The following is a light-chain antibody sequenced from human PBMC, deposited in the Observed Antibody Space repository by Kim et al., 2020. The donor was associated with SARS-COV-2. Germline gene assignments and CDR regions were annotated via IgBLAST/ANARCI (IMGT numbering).Light chain of an antibody. CDR1: QGISSW. J-gene: IGKJ1*01. CDR2: ASS. Sequence: DIQMTQSPSSLSASIGDRVTITCRASQGISSWLAWYQQKPEKAPKCLIYASSSLQSGVPSRFSGSGSGTDFTLTISSLQPEDFATYYCQQYDSYPRTFGQGTKVDIK. CDR3: QQYDSYPRT. V-gene: IGKV1D-16*01.